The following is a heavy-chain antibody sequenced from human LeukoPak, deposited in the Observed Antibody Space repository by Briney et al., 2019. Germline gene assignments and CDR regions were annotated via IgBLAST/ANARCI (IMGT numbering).Heavy chain of an antibody. D-gene: IGHD2-2*01. CDR1: GFIVSSNY. Sequence: GGSLRLSCAASGFIVSSNYMNWVRQAPGKGLEWVSVIYSGGSTYYADSVKGRFTISRDNAKNSLYLQMNSLRAEDTAVYYCARDGGYCSSTSCYSYYYYGMDVWGQGTTVTVSS. J-gene: IGHJ6*02. V-gene: IGHV3-53*01. CDR3: ARDGGYCSSTSCYSYYYYGMDV. CDR2: IYSGGST.